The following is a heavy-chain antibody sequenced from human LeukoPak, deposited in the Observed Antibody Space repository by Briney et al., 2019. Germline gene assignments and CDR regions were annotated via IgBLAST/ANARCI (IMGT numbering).Heavy chain of an antibody. V-gene: IGHV4-39*02. CDR1: GGSISSSSYY. CDR3: ARLQGRAVVIDY. CDR2: ISYRGSI. D-gene: IGHD6-19*01. J-gene: IGHJ4*02. Sequence: SDTLSLTCTVSGGSISSSSYYWGWIRQPPGKGLEWIGSISYRGSIMYNPSLKSLDKTSGDTSKSHFALKVSSVTAADTAVYYCARLQGRAVVIDYWGQGNLVIVS.